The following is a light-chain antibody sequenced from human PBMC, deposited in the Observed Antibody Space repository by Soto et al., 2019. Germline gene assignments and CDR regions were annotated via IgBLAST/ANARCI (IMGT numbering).Light chain of an antibody. CDR3: CSYAGSYV. CDR1: NSEVGGYNY. J-gene: IGLJ1*01. CDR2: DVS. Sequence: QSVLTQPRSVSGSPGQSVTISCTGTNSEVGGYNYVSRYQQHPGKAPKLMIYDVSKRPSGVPDRFSGSKSGNTASLTISGLQAEDEADYYCCSYAGSYVFGTGTKVTVL. V-gene: IGLV2-11*01.